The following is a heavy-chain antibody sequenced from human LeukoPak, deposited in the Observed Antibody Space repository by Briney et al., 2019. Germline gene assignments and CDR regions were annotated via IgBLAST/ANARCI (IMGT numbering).Heavy chain of an antibody. CDR2: IYHSGST. CDR3: ASRYCTNGVCYSAEGY. V-gene: IGHV4-4*02. D-gene: IGHD2-8*01. Sequence: SETLSLTCAVSGGSISSSNWWSWVRQPPGKGLAWIGEIYHSGSTNYNPSLKSRVTISVDKSKNQFSLKLSSVTAADTAVYYCASRYCTNGVCYSAEGYWGQGTLVTVSS. J-gene: IGHJ4*02. CDR1: GGSISSSNW.